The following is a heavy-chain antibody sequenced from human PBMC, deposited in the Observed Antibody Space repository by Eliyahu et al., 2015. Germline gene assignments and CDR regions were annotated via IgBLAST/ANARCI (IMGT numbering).Heavy chain of an antibody. CDR1: GGSIXSSXYX. CDR2: IYYSGTT. V-gene: IGHV4-39*01. Sequence: QLQLQESGPGLVKPSETLSLTXTVXGGSIXSSXYXWXWVRQXPGKGLEWIGSIYYSGTTYYNPSLKSRVTISVDTSKNQFSLILSSVTAADTAVYYCARRVRGSSSRYFDFWGQGTLVTVSS. CDR3: ARRVRGSSSRYFDF. D-gene: IGHD6-6*01. J-gene: IGHJ4*02.